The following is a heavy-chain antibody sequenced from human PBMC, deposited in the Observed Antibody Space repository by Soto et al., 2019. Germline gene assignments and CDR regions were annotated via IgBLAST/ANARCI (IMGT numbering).Heavy chain of an antibody. D-gene: IGHD3-22*01. CDR1: GGTFSPYA. V-gene: IGHV1-69*13. J-gene: IGHJ5*02. CDR2: IIPIFGSA. CDR3: ARFSSGTSFLAWFDP. Sequence: SVKVSCKASGGTFSPYAISWVRQAPGQGLEWMGGIIPIFGSANYAQKFQGRVTITADESTSTAYMELSSLRSEDTAVYYCARFSSGTSFLAWFDPWGRGTLVTVSS.